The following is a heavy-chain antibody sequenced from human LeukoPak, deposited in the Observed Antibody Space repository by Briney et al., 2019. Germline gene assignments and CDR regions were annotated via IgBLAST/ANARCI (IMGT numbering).Heavy chain of an antibody. J-gene: IGHJ4*02. D-gene: IGHD2-21*02. V-gene: IGHV3-7*01. Sequence: GGSLRLSCAASGFTFSSYWMGWVRQAPGKGLEWVANIKQDGSEKYYVDSVKGRFTISRDNAKNSLYLQMNSLRAEDMAVYYCANVVVVTAARYFDYWGQGTLVTVSS. CDR1: GFTFSSYW. CDR2: IKQDGSEK. CDR3: ANVVVVTAARYFDY.